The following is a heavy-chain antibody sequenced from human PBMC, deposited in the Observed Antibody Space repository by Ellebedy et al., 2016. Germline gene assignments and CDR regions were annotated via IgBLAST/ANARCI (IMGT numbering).Heavy chain of an antibody. Sequence: GESLKISCAASGFTFSDHYMSWIRQTPGKGLESIAYIDNRGSPIYYAESVKGRFTISRDNANSALFLHMNSLRAEDTAMYYCARDPDTYSKVDYWGQGTLVTVSS. CDR3: ARDPDTYSKVDY. CDR2: IDNRGSPI. J-gene: IGHJ4*02. D-gene: IGHD2-15*01. CDR1: GFTFSDHY. V-gene: IGHV3-11*01.